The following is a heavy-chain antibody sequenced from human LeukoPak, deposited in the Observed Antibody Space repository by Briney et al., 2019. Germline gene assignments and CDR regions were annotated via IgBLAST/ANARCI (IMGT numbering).Heavy chain of an antibody. CDR2: IYYSGST. J-gene: IGHJ4*02. D-gene: IGHD4-17*01. Sequence: SETLSLTCTVSGGSISSYYWSWIRRPPGKGLEWIGYIYYSGSTNYNPSLKSRVTISVDTSKNQFSLKLSSVTAADTAVYYCARVSSTGPYYFDYWGQGTLVTVSS. CDR3: ARVSSTGPYYFDY. CDR1: GGSISSYY. V-gene: IGHV4-59*01.